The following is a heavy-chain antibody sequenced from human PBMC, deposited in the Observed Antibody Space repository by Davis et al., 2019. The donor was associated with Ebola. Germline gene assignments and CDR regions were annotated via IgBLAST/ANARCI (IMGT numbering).Heavy chain of an antibody. CDR1: RFSFSSSG. D-gene: IGHD1-1*01. CDR3: ARDVRGITGPSEY. J-gene: IGHJ4*02. V-gene: IGHV1-18*01. CDR2: ISTYNGNT. Sequence: ASSVNVSRKASRFSFSSSGMQWVRQAPGQGLEWMGWISTYNGNTNYAQEVQGRITMTTDTSTSTAYMELRSLRSDDTARYYCARDVRGITGPSEYWGQGTLVTVSS.